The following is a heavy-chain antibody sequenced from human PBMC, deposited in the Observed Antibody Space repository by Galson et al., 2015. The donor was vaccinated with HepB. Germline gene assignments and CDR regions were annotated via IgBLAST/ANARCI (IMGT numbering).Heavy chain of an antibody. V-gene: IGHV1-24*01. CDR2: FDPEDGET. CDR3: ATVEAPSRAYYYYYGMDV. J-gene: IGHJ6*02. Sequence: SVKVSCKVSGYTLTELSMHWVRQAPGKGLEWMGGFDPEDGETIYAQKFQGRVTMTEDTSIDTAYMELSSLRSEDTAVYYCATVEAPSRAYYYYYGMDVWGQGTTVTVSS. CDR1: GYTLTELS.